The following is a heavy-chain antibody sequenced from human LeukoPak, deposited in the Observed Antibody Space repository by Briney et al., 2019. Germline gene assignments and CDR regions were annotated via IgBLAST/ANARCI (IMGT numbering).Heavy chain of an antibody. J-gene: IGHJ6*02. CDR2: IYYSGST. CDR1: GGSISSGGYY. V-gene: IGHV4-31*03. Sequence: SETLSLTCTVSGGSISSGGYYWSWIRQHPGKGLEWIGYIYYSGSTYYNSSLKSRVTISVDTSKNQFSLKLSSVTAADTAVYYCASSAAAGPGSAYYYYGMDVWGQGTTVTVSS. D-gene: IGHD6-13*01. CDR3: ASSAAAGPGSAYYYYGMDV.